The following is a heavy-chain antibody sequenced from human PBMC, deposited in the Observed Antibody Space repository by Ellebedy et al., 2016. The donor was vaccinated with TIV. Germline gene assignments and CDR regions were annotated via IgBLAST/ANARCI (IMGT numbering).Heavy chain of an antibody. J-gene: IGHJ4*02. Sequence: GESLKISCAASGFTFSDYAMSWVRQAPGKGLEWVSGFGVSGDTTYYTDSVKGRFTISRDNAKNSLYLQMNSLRAEDTAVYFCAAGDDSGFFNYWGQGTLVTVSS. CDR2: FGVSGDTT. CDR3: AAGDDSGFFNY. V-gene: IGHV3-23*01. D-gene: IGHD3-22*01. CDR1: GFTFSDYA.